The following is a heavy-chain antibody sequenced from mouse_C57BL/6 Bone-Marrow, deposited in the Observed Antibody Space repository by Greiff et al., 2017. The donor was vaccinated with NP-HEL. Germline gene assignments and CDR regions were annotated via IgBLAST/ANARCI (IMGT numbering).Heavy chain of an antibody. Sequence: VQLQQPGAELVMPGASVKLSCKASGYTFTSYWMHWVKRRPGQGLEWIGEIDPSDSYTNYNQKFKGKSTLTVDKSSSTAYMQLSSLTSEDSAVYYCARRNYYGSNYYAMDYWGQGTSVTVSS. CDR3: ARRNYYGSNYYAMDY. D-gene: IGHD1-1*01. CDR1: GYTFTSYW. J-gene: IGHJ4*01. CDR2: IDPSDSYT. V-gene: IGHV1-69*01.